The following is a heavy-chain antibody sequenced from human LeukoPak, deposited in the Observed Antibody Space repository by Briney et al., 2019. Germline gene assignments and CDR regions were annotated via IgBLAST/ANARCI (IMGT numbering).Heavy chain of an antibody. Sequence: GGSLRLSRAASGFIFDDYAMHWVRQAPGKGLEWVSHISWDGVSTAYADSVKGRFTISRDNSKNSLYLQMNRLGAEDTALYYCGRTSHSDYFVDVWGKGTTVTVSS. J-gene: IGHJ6*03. CDR2: ISWDGVST. CDR3: GRTSHSDYFVDV. V-gene: IGHV3-43D*03. CDR1: GFIFDDYA.